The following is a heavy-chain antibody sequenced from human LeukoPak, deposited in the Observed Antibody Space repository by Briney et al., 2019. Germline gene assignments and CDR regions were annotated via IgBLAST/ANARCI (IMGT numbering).Heavy chain of an antibody. J-gene: IGHJ4*02. CDR1: GFTFSSYW. D-gene: IGHD2-15*01. CDR3: ARAAPLYCSGGSCYLY. Sequence: GGSLRLSCAASGFTFSSYWMSWVRQAPGKGLEWVANIKQDGSEKYYVDSVKGRFTISRDNAKNSLYLQMNSLRAEDTAVYYCARAAPLYCSGGSCYLYWGQGTLVTVSS. V-gene: IGHV3-7*01. CDR2: IKQDGSEK.